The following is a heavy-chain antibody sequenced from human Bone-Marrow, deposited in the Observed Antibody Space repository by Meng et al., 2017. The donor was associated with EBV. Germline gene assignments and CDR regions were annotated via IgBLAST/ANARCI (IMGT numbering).Heavy chain of an antibody. D-gene: IGHD6-13*01. V-gene: IGHV1-18*04. J-gene: IGHJ1*01. CDR3: ATEAAGAF. CDR2: INPYDGHK. CDR1: GYTFPNFG. Sequence: QPAQWGGEVKKPGASVKVSCKAFGYTFPNFGLTCVRQAPGQGLEWVGWINPYDGHKIYAQTVQDSVTLTTDTSTATVYLQPKGLRSDDTAVYYCATEAAGAFWGQGTLVTVSS.